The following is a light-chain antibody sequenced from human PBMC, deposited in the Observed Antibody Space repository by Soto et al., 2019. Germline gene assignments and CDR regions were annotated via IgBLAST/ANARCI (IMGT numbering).Light chain of an antibody. J-gene: IGKJ2*01. Sequence: EIVLTQSPATLSLSPGERATLSCGASQSVSRSYLAWYQQKPGLAPRLLIYDASSRATGIPERFSGSGSGTDVTHTSSRREPEDVAVYYCQQYGSSPYTFGQGTKLEIK. V-gene: IGKV3D-20*01. CDR3: QQYGSSPYT. CDR1: QSVSRSY. CDR2: DAS.